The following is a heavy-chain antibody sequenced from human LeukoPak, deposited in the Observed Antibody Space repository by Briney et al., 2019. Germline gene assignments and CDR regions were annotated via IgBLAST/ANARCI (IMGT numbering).Heavy chain of an antibody. CDR3: ARDHKVYHRSYSDGLGY. Sequence: GASVKVSCKASGYTFTGYYMHWVRQAPGQGLEWMGWINPNSGGTNYAQKFQGRVTMTRDTSISTAYMELSRLRSDDTAVYYCARDHKVYHRSYSDGLGYWGQGTLVTVSS. CDR2: INPNSGGT. V-gene: IGHV1-2*02. CDR1: GYTFTGYY. J-gene: IGHJ4*02. D-gene: IGHD1-14*01.